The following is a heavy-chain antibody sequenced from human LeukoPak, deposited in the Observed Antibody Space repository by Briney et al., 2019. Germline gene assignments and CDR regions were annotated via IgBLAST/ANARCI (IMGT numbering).Heavy chain of an antibody. CDR2: INPSGGNT. CDR3: ARAFNSIQPLDY. D-gene: IGHD4-11*01. J-gene: IGHJ4*02. Sequence: GASVKVSCKTSGYSFTSYNLHWVRQAPGQRLEWMGIINPSGGNTNYAQKFQGRVTMTRDTSTSTVYMELSSLKSEDTAVYYCARAFNSIQPLDYWGQGTLVTVSS. CDR1: GYSFTSYN. V-gene: IGHV1-46*01.